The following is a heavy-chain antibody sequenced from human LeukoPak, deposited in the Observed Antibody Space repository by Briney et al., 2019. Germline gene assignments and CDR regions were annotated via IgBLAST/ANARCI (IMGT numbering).Heavy chain of an antibody. V-gene: IGHV3-21*01. Sequence: GGSLRLSCAASGFTFSSYSMNWVRQAPGKGLEWVSSISSSSSYIYYADSVKGRFTISRDNAKNSLYLQMNSLRAEDTAVYYCARDPYSGAYGDSYYYYMDLWGQGTTVTISS. CDR1: GFTFSSYS. D-gene: IGHD1-26*01. CDR2: ISSSSSYI. CDR3: ARDPYSGAYGDSYYYYMDL. J-gene: IGHJ6*03.